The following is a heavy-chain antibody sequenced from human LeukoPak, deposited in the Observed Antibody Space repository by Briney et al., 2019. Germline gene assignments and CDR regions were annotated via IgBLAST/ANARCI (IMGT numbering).Heavy chain of an antibody. D-gene: IGHD5-18*01. Sequence: GGSLRLSCAASGFTFSSYWMSWVRQAPGKGLEWVANVKQDGSEKYYVDSVKGRFTISRDNAKNSLYLQMSSLRAEDTAVYYCARDVRYSYGNNWFDPWGQGTLVTVSS. J-gene: IGHJ5*02. CDR3: ARDVRYSYGNNWFDP. V-gene: IGHV3-7*01. CDR2: VKQDGSEK. CDR1: GFTFSSYW.